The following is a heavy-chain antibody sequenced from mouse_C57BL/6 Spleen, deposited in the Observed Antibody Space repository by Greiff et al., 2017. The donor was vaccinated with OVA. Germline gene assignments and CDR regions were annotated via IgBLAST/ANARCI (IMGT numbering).Heavy chain of an antibody. Sequence: QVHVKQSGAELVRPGASVTLSCKASGYTFTDYEMHWVKQTPVHGLEWIGAIDPETGGTAYNQKFKGKAILTADKSSSTAYMELRSLTSEDSAVYYCTRSGNYEWYFDVWGTGTTVTVSS. CDR3: TRSGNYEWYFDV. V-gene: IGHV1-15*01. CDR1: GYTFTDYE. J-gene: IGHJ1*03. CDR2: IDPETGGT. D-gene: IGHD2-1*01.